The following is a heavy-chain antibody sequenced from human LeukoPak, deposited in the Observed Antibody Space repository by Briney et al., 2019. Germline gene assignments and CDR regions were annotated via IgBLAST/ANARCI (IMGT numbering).Heavy chain of an antibody. CDR2: ISSSGSTI. D-gene: IGHD5-18*01. Sequence: GGSLRLSCAASGFTLSSYEMNWVRQAPGKGLEWVSYISSSGSTIYYADSVKGRFTISRDNAKNSLYLQMNSLRDEDTAVYYCARVTSYSYGYFDYWGQGTLVTVSS. J-gene: IGHJ4*02. CDR1: GFTLSSYE. CDR3: ARVTSYSYGYFDY. V-gene: IGHV3-48*03.